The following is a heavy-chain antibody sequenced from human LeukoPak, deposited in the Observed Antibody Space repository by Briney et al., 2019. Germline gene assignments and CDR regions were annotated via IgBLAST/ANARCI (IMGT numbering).Heavy chain of an antibody. CDR1: GGSFSGYY. CDR2: INHNGST. J-gene: IGHJ5*02. V-gene: IGHV4-34*01. CDR3: AREETDYGGNSLWFDP. D-gene: IGHD4-23*01. Sequence: SETLSLTCAVYGGSFSGYYWSWIRQPPGKGLEWIGEINHNGSTNYNPSLKSRVTISVDTSKNQFSLKLSSVTAADTAVYYCAREETDYGGNSLWFDPWGQGTLVTVSS.